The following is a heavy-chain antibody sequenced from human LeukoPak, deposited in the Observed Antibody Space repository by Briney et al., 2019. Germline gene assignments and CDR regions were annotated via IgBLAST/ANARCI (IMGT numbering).Heavy chain of an antibody. CDR2: ISSRSSVI. CDR1: GFTFSSYS. J-gene: IGHJ3*02. CDR3: ARGGAGATKDDTFDI. D-gene: IGHD1-26*01. Sequence: GGSLRLSCAASGFTFSSYSMNWVRQAPGRGLEWASSISSRSSVIFYADSVKGRFTISRDNAENSLYRQMISLRAEDTAVYYCARGGAGATKDDTFDIWGQGTMVTVSS. V-gene: IGHV3-21*01.